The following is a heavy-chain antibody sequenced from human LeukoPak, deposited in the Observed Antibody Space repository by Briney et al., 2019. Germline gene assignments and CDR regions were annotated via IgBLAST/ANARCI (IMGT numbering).Heavy chain of an antibody. V-gene: IGHV4-39*07. CDR2: IYYSGST. D-gene: IGHD4-17*01. CDR1: GGSISSSSYY. J-gene: IGHJ3*02. CDR3: ARIPTDYGYAFDI. Sequence: SETLSLTCTVSGGSISSSSYYWGWIRQPPGKGLEWIGSIYYSGSTYYNPSLKSRVTISVDTSKNQFSLKLSSVTAADTAVYYCARIPTDYGYAFDIWGQGTMVTVSS.